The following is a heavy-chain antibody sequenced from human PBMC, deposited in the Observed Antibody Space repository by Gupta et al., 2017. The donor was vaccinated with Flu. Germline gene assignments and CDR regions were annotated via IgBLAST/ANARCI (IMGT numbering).Heavy chain of an antibody. CDR3: AKDLGVRYYYYFGMDV. Sequence: EVQLVESGGGLVPPGRSLRISCAASGFTFDAYAMHWVRKVPGKGLEWVSGISWNSDSIGYAVSVKGRFTISRDNAKNSLYLKMNSLGAEDTALYYCAKDLGVRYYYYFGMDVWGQGTTVTVSS. J-gene: IGHJ6*02. CDR2: ISWNSDSI. V-gene: IGHV3-9*01. CDR1: GFTFDAYA. D-gene: IGHD2-8*01.